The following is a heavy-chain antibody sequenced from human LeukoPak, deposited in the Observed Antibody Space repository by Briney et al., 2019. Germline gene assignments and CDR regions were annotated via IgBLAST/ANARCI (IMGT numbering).Heavy chain of an antibody. D-gene: IGHD3-10*01. CDR2: IYTGGST. Sequence: PGGSLRLSCAVSGFTVSSNYMSWVRQPPGKGLEWVSGIYTGGSTYSADSVKGRFTIFRDNSKNTLHLQMHSLSAEDTAVYYCAREVRFGELFRFYYYYGMDVWGQGTTVTVSS. V-gene: IGHV3-53*05. CDR3: AREVRFGELFRFYYYYGMDV. J-gene: IGHJ6*02. CDR1: GFTVSSNY.